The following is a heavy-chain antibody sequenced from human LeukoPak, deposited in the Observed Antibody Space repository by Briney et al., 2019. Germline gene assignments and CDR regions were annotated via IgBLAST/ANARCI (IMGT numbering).Heavy chain of an antibody. CDR1: GLTFDDYG. J-gene: IGHJ5*02. Sequence: GGSLRLSCAASGLTFDDYGMSWVRQAPGKGLEWVSGINWNGGSTGYADSVKGRFTISRDNAKNSLYLQMNSLRAEDTALYYCAREHCGGDCYSPSNWFDPWGQGTLVTVSS. D-gene: IGHD2-21*01. V-gene: IGHV3-20*04. CDR3: AREHCGGDCYSPSNWFDP. CDR2: INWNGGST.